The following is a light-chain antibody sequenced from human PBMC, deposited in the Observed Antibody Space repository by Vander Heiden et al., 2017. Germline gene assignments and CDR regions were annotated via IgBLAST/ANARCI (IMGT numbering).Light chain of an antibody. Sequence: DIVMTQSPDSLAVSLGERATINCKSSQSVLYSYNNKNYVAWYQQKPGQPPKLLIDWASTRESGVPDRFSGSGSGTDFTLTISSLQAEDVAVYYCQQYYSTPYTFGQGTKLEIK. J-gene: IGKJ2*01. CDR3: QQYYSTPYT. CDR2: WAS. CDR1: QSVLYSYNNKNY. V-gene: IGKV4-1*01.